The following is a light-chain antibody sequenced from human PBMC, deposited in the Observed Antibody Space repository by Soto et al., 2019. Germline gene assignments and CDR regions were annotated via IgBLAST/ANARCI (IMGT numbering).Light chain of an antibody. CDR2: DAS. J-gene: IGKJ1*01. V-gene: IGKV3-11*01. CDR3: QQYGNSPQT. Sequence: EVVLTQSPATLSLSPGERATLSCRASQSVSRYLAWYQQKPGQAPRLLIYDASNRATGIPARFSGSGSGTDFTLTISRLEPEDFAVYYCQQYGNSPQTFGQGTMVDI. CDR1: QSVSRY.